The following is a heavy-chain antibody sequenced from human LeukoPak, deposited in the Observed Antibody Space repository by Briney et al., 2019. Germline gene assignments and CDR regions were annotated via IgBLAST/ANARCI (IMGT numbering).Heavy chain of an antibody. CDR2: IRSKANSYAT. V-gene: IGHV3-73*01. J-gene: IGHJ4*02. D-gene: IGHD2-15*01. Sequence: PGGSLRLSCAASGFTFSGSAMHWVRQASGKGLEWVGRIRSKANSYATAYAASVKGRFTISRDDSKNTAYLQMNSLRAEDTAVYYCARSRRDIAGSEGIRLYYFDSWGQGTLVTVSS. CDR1: GFTFSGSA. CDR3: ARSRRDIAGSEGIRLYYFDS.